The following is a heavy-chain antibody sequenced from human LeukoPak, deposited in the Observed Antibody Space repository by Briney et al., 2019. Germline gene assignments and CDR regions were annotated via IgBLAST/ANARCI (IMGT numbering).Heavy chain of an antibody. CDR3: ARDRWYGGNSRALDI. CDR2: IYYSGST. V-gene: IGHV4-61*01. CDR1: GGSVSSGSYY. Sequence: SETLSLTCTVSGGSVSSGSYYWSWIRQPPGKGLEWIGYIYYSGSTNYNPSLKSRVTISVDTSKNQFSLKLSSVTAADTAVYYCARDRWYGGNSRALDIWGQGTMVTVSS. D-gene: IGHD4-23*01. J-gene: IGHJ3*02.